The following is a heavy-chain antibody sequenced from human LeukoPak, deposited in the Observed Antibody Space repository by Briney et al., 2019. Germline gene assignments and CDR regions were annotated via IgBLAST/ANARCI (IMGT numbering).Heavy chain of an antibody. D-gene: IGHD6-19*01. Sequence: ASVKVSCKVSGYTLTELSMHWVRQAPGKGLEWMGGFDPEDGETIYAQKFQGRVTMTEDTSTDTAYMDLSSLRSEDTAFYYCAAPAVADRYYFDYWGQRTLVTVSS. V-gene: IGHV1-24*01. CDR1: GYTLTELS. J-gene: IGHJ4*02. CDR2: FDPEDGET. CDR3: AAPAVADRYYFDY.